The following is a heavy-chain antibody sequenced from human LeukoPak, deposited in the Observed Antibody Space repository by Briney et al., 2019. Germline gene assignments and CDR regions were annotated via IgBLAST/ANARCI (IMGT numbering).Heavy chain of an antibody. J-gene: IGHJ4*02. CDR3: ARVLTPTVVTSNFDY. D-gene: IGHD4-23*01. Sequence: ASVKVSCKASGYTFTGYHMYWVRQAPGQGVEGMGWINPSSGGTRYAQKFQGRVTMTRDTSISTAYMELSRLTSDDTAVYYCARVLTPTVVTSNFDYWGQGTLVTVSS. CDR1: GYTFTGYH. CDR2: INPSSGGT. V-gene: IGHV1-2*02.